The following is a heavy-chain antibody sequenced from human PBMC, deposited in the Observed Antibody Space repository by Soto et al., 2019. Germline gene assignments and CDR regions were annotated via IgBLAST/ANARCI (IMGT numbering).Heavy chain of an antibody. CDR3: ARSKVGAANWFAP. V-gene: IGHV3-30-3*01. D-gene: IGHD1-26*01. J-gene: IGHJ5*02. Sequence: QVQLVESGGGVVQPGRSLRLSCAASGFTFSSYAMHWVRQAPGKGLEWVAVISYDGSNKYYADSVKGRFTISRDNSKNTLYLQMNSLRAEDTAVYYCARSKVGAANWFAPWCQGTLVTVSS. CDR1: GFTFSSYA. CDR2: ISYDGSNK.